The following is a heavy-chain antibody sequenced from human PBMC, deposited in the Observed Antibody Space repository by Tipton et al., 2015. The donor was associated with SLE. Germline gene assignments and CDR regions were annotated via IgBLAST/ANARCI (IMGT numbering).Heavy chain of an antibody. D-gene: IGHD4-17*01. J-gene: IGHJ4*02. CDR3: ARAATVTGNDY. V-gene: IGHV4-34*01. Sequence: LRLSCAVYGGSFSGYYWSWIRQPPGKGLEWIGEINHSGSTNYNPSLKSRVTISVDTSKNQFSLKLSSVTAADTAVYYCARAATVTGNDYWGQGTLVTVSS. CDR2: INHSGST. CDR1: GGSFSGYY.